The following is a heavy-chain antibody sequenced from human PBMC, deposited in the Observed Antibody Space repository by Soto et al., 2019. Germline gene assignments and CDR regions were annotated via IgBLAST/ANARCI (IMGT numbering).Heavy chain of an antibody. CDR2: ISAHNGNT. CDR1: GYTFTSYG. Sequence: QVQLVQSGAEVKKPGASVKVSCKASGYTFTSYGISWVRQAPGQGLEWMGWISAHNGNTNYAQKLKARVTMTTDTFTSTAYMELRSLRSADTAVYYCARDRGSDARHYWGQGTLVTVSS. D-gene: IGHD3-16*01. V-gene: IGHV1-18*01. J-gene: IGHJ4*02. CDR3: ARDRGSDARHY.